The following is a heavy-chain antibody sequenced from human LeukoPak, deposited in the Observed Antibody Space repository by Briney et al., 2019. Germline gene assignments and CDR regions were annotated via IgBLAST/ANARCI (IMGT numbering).Heavy chain of an antibody. CDR3: ARSPKPKYYYYYYYMDV. CDR1: GGSISSSSYY. J-gene: IGHJ6*03. Sequence: SETLSLTCTVSGGSISSSSYYWGWIRQPPGKGLEWIGSIYYSGSTYYNPSLKSRVTISVDTSKNQFSLKLSSVTAADTAVYYCARSPKPKYYYYYYYMDVWGKGTTVTVSS. CDR2: IYYSGST. V-gene: IGHV4-39*01.